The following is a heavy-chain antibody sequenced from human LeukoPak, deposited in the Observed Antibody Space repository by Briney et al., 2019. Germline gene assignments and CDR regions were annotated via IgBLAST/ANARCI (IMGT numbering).Heavy chain of an antibody. D-gene: IGHD3-10*01. CDR3: ARSRITMVRGVISGYGY. V-gene: IGHV1-18*01. CDR1: GYTFTSYG. J-gene: IGHJ4*02. CDR2: ISAYNGNT. Sequence: GASMKVSCKASGYTFTSYGISWVRQAPGQGLEWMGWISAYNGNTNYAQKFQGRVTMTRNTSISTAYMELSSLRSEDTAVYYCARSRITMVRGVISGYGYWGQGTLVTVSS.